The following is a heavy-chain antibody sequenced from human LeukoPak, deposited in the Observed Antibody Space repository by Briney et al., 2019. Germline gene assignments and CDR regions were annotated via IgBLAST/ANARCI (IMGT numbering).Heavy chain of an antibody. CDR1: GFTFSSYA. J-gene: IGHJ6*02. CDR2: ISGSGGST. D-gene: IGHD4-17*01. Sequence: GGSLRLSCAASGFTFSSYAMSWVRQAPGKGLEWVSAISGSGGSTYYADSVKGRFTISGDNSKNTLYLQMNSLRAEDTAVYYCAKGMTTVTTYLPYYYGMDVWGQGTTVTVSS. V-gene: IGHV3-23*01. CDR3: AKGMTTVTTYLPYYYGMDV.